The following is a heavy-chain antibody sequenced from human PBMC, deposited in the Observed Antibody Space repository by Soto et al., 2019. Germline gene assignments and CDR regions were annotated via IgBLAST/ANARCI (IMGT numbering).Heavy chain of an antibody. Sequence: SETLSLTCTVSGGSISSYYWSWIRQPPGKGLEWIGYIYYSGSTNYNPSLKSRVAISVDTSKNQFSLKLSSVTAADTAVYYCARQGYYMDVWGKGTTVTVSS. V-gene: IGHV4-59*08. CDR1: GGSISSYY. CDR2: IYYSGST. CDR3: ARQGYYMDV. J-gene: IGHJ6*03.